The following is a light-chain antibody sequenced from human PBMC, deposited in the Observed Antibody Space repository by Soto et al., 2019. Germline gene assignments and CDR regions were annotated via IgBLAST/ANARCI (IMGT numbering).Light chain of an antibody. CDR2: EAS. CDR1: QNINSW. V-gene: IGKV1-5*03. CDR3: QQYNSYSPLT. J-gene: IGKJ4*01. Sequence: INMTQSPSTLSASVGDRVTITCRASQNINSWLAWYQQKPGKAPKLLIYEASTLERGVPSRFGGSGSGTEFTLTISSLQSDDFGTYYCQQYNSYSPLTFGGGTKVDIK.